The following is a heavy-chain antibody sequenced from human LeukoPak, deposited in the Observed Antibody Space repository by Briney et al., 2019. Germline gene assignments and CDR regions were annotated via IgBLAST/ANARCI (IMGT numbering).Heavy chain of an antibody. CDR2: ISGSGDST. CDR3: ARDPGAAAGNLWS. Sequence: GGSLRLSCAASGFTFSSYAMSWVRQAPGKGLEWVSAISGSGDSTYYADSVKGRFTISRDNSKNTLSLQMNSLRAEDTAVYSCARDPGAAAGNLWSWGQGTLVTVSS. V-gene: IGHV3-23*01. CDR1: GFTFSSYA. D-gene: IGHD6-13*01. J-gene: IGHJ5*02.